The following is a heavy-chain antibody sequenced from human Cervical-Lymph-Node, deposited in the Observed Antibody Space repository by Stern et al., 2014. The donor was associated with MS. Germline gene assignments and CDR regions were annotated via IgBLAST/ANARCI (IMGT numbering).Heavy chain of an antibody. CDR2: INPSSGAT. V-gene: IGHV1-46*01. J-gene: IGHJ4*02. CDR3: ARDSISDSEYFDY. Sequence: VQLLESGTDVKKPGASVKVSCKASGYTFTTYYIHWVRQAPGQGLEWMGIINPSSGATSYAQRFQGRVTMTRDTSTSTVHLELSSLRSEDTAVYYCARDSISDSEYFDYWGQGALVTVSS. CDR1: GYTFTTYY.